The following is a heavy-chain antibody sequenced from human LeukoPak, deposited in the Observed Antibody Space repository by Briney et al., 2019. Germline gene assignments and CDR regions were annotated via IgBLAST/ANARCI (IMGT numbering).Heavy chain of an antibody. CDR2: ISAYNGNT. Sequence: ASVKVSCKASGYTFTSYGISWVRQAPGQGLEWMGWISAYNGNTNYAQKLQGRVTMTTDTSTSTAYMELRSLRSDDTAVYYCARISDGNYINYFDYWGQGTLVTVSS. CDR3: ARISDGNYINYFDY. CDR1: GYTFTSYG. J-gene: IGHJ4*02. V-gene: IGHV1-18*01. D-gene: IGHD4-17*01.